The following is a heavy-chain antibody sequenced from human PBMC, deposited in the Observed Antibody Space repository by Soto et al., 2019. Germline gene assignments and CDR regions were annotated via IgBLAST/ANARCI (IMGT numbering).Heavy chain of an antibody. CDR2: ISYDGSNK. CDR3: ARKAI. CDR1: GFSFKNYG. D-gene: IGHD2-2*02. Sequence: PGGSLRLSCAASGFSFKNYGMSWVRQAPGKGLEWVALISYDGSNKYFADAVKGRFTISRDNSKNALYVEMNSLRAEDTAVYYCARKAIWGQGTLVTVSS. V-gene: IGHV3-30*03. J-gene: IGHJ4*02.